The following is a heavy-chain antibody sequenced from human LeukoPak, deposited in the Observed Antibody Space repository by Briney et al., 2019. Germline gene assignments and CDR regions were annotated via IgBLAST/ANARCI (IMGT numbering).Heavy chain of an antibody. V-gene: IGHV3-30-3*01. CDR3: ARDLSHRDYGGDY. CDR2: ISYDGSNK. J-gene: IGHJ4*02. D-gene: IGHD4-17*01. Sequence: PGRSLRLSCAASGFTFSSYAMHWVRQAPGKGLEWVAVISYDGSNKYYADSVKGRFTISRDNSKNTLYLQMNSLRAEDTAVYYCARDLSHRDYGGDYWGQGTLVTVSS. CDR1: GFTFSSYA.